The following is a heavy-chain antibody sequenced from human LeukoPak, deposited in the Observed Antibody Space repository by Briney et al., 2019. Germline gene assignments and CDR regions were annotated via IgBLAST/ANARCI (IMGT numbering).Heavy chain of an antibody. D-gene: IGHD2-8*02. CDR3: ARDWSKDGDSWWFDP. Sequence: SETLSPTCTVSGGSISSGGYYWSWIRQHPGKGLEWIGYIYYSGSTYYNPSLKSRVTISVDTSKNQFSLKLSSVTAADTAVYYCARDWSKDGDSWWFDPWGQGTLVTVSS. V-gene: IGHV4-31*03. CDR2: IYYSGST. CDR1: GGSISSGGYY. J-gene: IGHJ5*02.